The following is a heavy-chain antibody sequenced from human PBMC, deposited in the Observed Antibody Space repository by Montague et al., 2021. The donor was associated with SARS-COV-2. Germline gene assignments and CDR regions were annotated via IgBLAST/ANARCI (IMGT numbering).Heavy chain of an antibody. CDR2: INNRGSV. CDR3: ARERWNIVIVPPVEYGMDV. J-gene: IGHJ6*02. V-gene: IGHV4-34*01. D-gene: IGHD2/OR15-2a*01. Sequence: SETLSLTCAVYGGSFSGSYWTWIRQSPGKGLEWIGEINNRGSVNYSPSLKNRVTISVDTSRNQFSLKVTSVTAADTAVYYCARERWNIVIVPPVEYGMDVWGQGTTVTVS. CDR1: GGSFSGSY.